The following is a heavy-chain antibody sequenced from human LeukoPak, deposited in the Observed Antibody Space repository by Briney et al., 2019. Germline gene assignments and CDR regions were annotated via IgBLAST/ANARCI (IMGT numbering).Heavy chain of an antibody. J-gene: IGHJ5*02. V-gene: IGHV1-8*01. CDR1: GYTFTSYE. CDR3: AREIFGVVMPLNWFDP. Sequence: ASVKVSCKASGYTFTSYEIKWVRQAPGQGLEWMGWMNPNSGNTGYAQKFQGRVTMTRNTSISTAYMELSSLRSEDTAVYYCAREIFGVVMPLNWFDPWGQGTLVTVSS. D-gene: IGHD3-3*01. CDR2: MNPNSGNT.